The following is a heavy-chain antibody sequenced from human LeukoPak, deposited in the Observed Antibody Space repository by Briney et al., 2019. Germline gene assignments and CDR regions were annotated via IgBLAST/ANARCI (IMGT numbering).Heavy chain of an antibody. Sequence: SETLSLACTVSGGSISSYYWSWIRQPPGKGLEWIGYIYYSGSTNYNPSLKSRVTISVDTSKNQFSLRLSSVTAADTAVYYCARGPYYDILTGYYYGMDVWGKGTTVTVSS. D-gene: IGHD3-9*01. J-gene: IGHJ6*04. CDR2: IYYSGST. CDR1: GGSISSYY. V-gene: IGHV4-59*01. CDR3: ARGPYYDILTGYYYGMDV.